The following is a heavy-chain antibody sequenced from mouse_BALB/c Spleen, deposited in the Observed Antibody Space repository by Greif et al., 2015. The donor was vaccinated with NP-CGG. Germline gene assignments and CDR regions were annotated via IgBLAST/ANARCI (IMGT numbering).Heavy chain of an antibody. CDR1: GYTFTSYT. CDR2: INPSSGYT. Sequence: QVQLQQSAAELARPGASVKMSCKASGYTFTSYTMHWVKQRPGQGLEWIGYINPSSGYTEYNQKFKDKTTLTADKSSSTAYMQLSSLTSEDSAVYYGASLYGNSLAYWGQGTLVTVSA. J-gene: IGHJ3*01. V-gene: IGHV1-4*02. D-gene: IGHD2-1*01. CDR3: ASLYGNSLAY.